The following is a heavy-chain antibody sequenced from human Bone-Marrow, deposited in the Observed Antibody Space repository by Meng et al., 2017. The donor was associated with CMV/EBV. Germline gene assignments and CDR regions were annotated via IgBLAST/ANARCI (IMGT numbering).Heavy chain of an antibody. CDR2: INAYNDNT. D-gene: IGHD2/OR15-2a*01. CDR1: GYTFTSYG. V-gene: IGHV1-18*01. J-gene: IGHJ4*02. Sequence: KVSCKASGYTFTSYGISWVRQAPGQGLEWMGWINAYNDNTNYAQKFQGRVTMTTDTSTSTAYMELRSLRSDDTAVYYCARVRASIFDYWGQGTLVTVSS. CDR3: ARVRASIFDY.